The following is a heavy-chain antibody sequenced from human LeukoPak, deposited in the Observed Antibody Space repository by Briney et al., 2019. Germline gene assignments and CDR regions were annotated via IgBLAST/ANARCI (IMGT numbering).Heavy chain of an antibody. CDR1: GFTFSSYA. Sequence: GGSLRLPCSASGFTFSSYAMHWVRQAPGKGLVWVSRINSDGSSTSYADSVKGRFTISRDNSKNTLYLQMNSLRAEDTALYYCARTMYITGSSDFDYWGQGTLVTVSS. CDR2: INSDGSST. J-gene: IGHJ4*02. V-gene: IGHV3-74*01. D-gene: IGHD1-26*01. CDR3: ARTMYITGSSDFDY.